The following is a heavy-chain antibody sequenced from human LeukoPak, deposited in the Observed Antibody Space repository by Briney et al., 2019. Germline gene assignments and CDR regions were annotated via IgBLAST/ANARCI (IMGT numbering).Heavy chain of an antibody. CDR1: GGSISSYY. CDR3: ARQSTWGRFDY. V-gene: IGHV4-59*01. J-gene: IGHJ4*02. CDR2: IYYSGST. Sequence: SETLSLTCTVSGGSISSYYWSWIRQPPGKGLEWIGYIYYSGSTNYNPSLKSRVTISVDTSKNQFSLKLSSVTAADTAVYYCARQSTWGRFDYWGQGTLATVSS. D-gene: IGHD2-2*01.